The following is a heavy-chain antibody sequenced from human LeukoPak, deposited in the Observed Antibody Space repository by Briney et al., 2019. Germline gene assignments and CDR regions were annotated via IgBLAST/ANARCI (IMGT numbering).Heavy chain of an antibody. CDR1: GFTVSNNY. V-gene: IGHV3-53*01. D-gene: IGHD3-22*01. CDR2: IYRGGST. Sequence: GGSLRLSCAASGFTVSNNYMSWVRQAPGKGLEWVSVIYRGGSTYYADSVKGRFTVSRDNSKNTLYLQMNSLRVEDTAVYYCARRDNSSGYWAFDIGGQGTMVTVS. J-gene: IGHJ3*02. CDR3: ARRDNSSGYWAFDI.